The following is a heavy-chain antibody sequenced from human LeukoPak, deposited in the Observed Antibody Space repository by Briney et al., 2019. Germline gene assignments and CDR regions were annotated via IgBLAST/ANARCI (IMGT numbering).Heavy chain of an antibody. D-gene: IGHD3-3*01. CDR3: ARDGYYYDFWSGYSYYYYMDV. Sequence: PGGSLRLSCAASGFTFSSYGMSWVRQAPGEGLEWVSYIDGGGGSTNYADSVKGRFTISRDNAKNSLYLQMNSLRAEDTAVYYCARDGYYYDFWSGYSYYYYMDVWGKGTTVTVSS. J-gene: IGHJ6*03. CDR1: GFTFSSYG. V-gene: IGHV3-23*01. CDR2: IDGGGGST.